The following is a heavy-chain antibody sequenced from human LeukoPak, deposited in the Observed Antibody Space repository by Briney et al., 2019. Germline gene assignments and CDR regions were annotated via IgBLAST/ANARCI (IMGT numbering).Heavy chain of an antibody. V-gene: IGHV3-23*01. CDR3: AKDLLYSWNDGSVDINAFDI. CDR1: GFTFGSYS. Sequence: PAGSLRLSCAASGFTFGSYSMNWVRQAPGKGLEWVSVISGSGGSTYYADSVKGRFTISRDNSKNTLYLQMNSLRAEDTAVYYCAKDLLYSWNDGSVDINAFDIWGQGTMVTVSS. D-gene: IGHD1-20*01. J-gene: IGHJ3*02. CDR2: ISGSGGST.